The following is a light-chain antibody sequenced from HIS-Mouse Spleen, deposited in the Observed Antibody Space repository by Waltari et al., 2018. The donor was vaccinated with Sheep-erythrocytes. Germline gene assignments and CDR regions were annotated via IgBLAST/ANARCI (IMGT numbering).Light chain of an antibody. J-gene: IGLJ2*01. Sequence: SYELTQPPSVSVSPGQTASITCSGEKLGDKYACWYQQRPGQSPVLVIYQDSKRPSGSTERFAGCNTGNTATLTISGIQAMDEADYYCQAWDSSTVVFGGGTKLTVL. CDR3: QAWDSSTVV. V-gene: IGLV3-1*01. CDR1: KLGDKY. CDR2: QDS.